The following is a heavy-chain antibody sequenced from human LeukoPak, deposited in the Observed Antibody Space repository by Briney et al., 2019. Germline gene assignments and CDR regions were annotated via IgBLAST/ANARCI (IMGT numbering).Heavy chain of an antibody. D-gene: IGHD3-22*01. Sequence: ASVKVSCKASGYTFTAYYRHWVRQAPGQGLEWMGWINPNSGGTNYAQKFQGRVTMTRDTSISTAYMELSSLRSDDTAVFYCARDYYDSSGYGSFDYWGQGTLVTVSS. J-gene: IGHJ4*02. CDR1: GYTFTAYY. CDR3: ARDYYDSSGYGSFDY. CDR2: INPNSGGT. V-gene: IGHV1-2*02.